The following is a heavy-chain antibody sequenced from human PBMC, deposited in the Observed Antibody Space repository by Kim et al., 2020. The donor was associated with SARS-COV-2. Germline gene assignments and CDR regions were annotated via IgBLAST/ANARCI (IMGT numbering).Heavy chain of an antibody. J-gene: IGHJ4*02. Sequence: PNSGNTDYAQKFQGRVTMTRNTSISTAYMELSSLRSEDTAVYYCARAADYWGQGTLVTVSS. V-gene: IGHV1-8*01. CDR3: ARAADY. D-gene: IGHD6-25*01. CDR2: PNSGNT.